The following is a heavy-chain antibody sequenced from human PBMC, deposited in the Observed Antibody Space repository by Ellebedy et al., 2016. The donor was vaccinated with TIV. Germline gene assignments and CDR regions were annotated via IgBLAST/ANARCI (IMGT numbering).Heavy chain of an antibody. CDR2: INPNCGGT. CDR3: ATMTYRYYYGMDV. D-gene: IGHD2-21*02. Sequence: AASVKVSCKASGYTFTGYYIHWARQAPGQGLEWMGWINPNCGGTNYVQKFQGWVTMTRDTSINAAYMELSRLRSDDTAMYYCATMTYRYYYGMDVWGQGTAVTVSS. J-gene: IGHJ6*02. V-gene: IGHV1-2*04. CDR1: GYTFTGYY.